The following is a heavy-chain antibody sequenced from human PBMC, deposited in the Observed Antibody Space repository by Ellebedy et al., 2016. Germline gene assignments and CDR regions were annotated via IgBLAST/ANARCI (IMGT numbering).Heavy chain of an antibody. Sequence: SETLSLTXTVPGAPISSYYWSWIRQPAGKGLEWIGRIYTSRSTNYNPSLKSRVTMSVDTSKNQFSLKLSSVTAADTAVYYCARGEGAALDYWGQGTLVTVSS. J-gene: IGHJ4*02. CDR1: GAPISSYY. CDR2: IYTSRST. V-gene: IGHV4-4*07. CDR3: ARGEGAALDY. D-gene: IGHD1-26*01.